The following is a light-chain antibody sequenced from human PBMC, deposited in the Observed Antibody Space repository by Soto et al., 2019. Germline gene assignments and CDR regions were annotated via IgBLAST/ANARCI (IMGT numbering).Light chain of an antibody. V-gene: IGKV3-11*01. Sequence: EIVLTQSPATLSLSPGEGATLSCRSSQSVGSYLAWYLQKPVQAPRLLIYDASNRATAIPARFSGSGSGTDFTRTISSLETEDFAVYDCQHRSNWPLTCGGGPKVEIK. CDR1: QSVGSY. CDR3: QHRSNWPLT. CDR2: DAS. J-gene: IGKJ4*01.